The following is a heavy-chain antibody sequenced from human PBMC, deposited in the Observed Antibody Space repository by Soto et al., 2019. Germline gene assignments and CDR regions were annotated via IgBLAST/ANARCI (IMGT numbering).Heavy chain of an antibody. CDR3: ARDINDFWSAYLY. J-gene: IGHJ4*02. D-gene: IGHD3-3*01. V-gene: IGHV3-33*01. CDR2: LWYDGSNQ. CDR1: GFSFSSYA. Sequence: QVQLVESGGGVVQPGTSLRLSCAASGFSFSSYAMHWVRQAPGKGLEWVAALWYDGSNQNYAGSVKGRFTISRDNSKSTVYLQMNSLKAEDTAVSYCARDINDFWSAYLYWGQGTLVTVSS.